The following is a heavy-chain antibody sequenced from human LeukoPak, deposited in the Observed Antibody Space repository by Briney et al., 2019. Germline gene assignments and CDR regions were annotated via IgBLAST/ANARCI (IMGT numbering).Heavy chain of an antibody. V-gene: IGHV1-3*01. J-gene: IGHJ6*03. D-gene: IGHD2-15*01. CDR1: GYTFTSYG. Sequence: KPGASVKVSCKASGYTFTSYGISWVRQAPGQRPEWMGWMNAGNGNTKYSQKFQGRITLIRDTSAATAYMELSSLRHDDLAVYYCARGRGTSGSNRDFYYYYYMDVWGKGTTVTVSS. CDR2: MNAGNGNT. CDR3: ARGRGTSGSNRDFYYYYYMDV.